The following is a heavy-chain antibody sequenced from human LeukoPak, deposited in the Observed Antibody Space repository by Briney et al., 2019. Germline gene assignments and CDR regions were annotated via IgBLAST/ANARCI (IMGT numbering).Heavy chain of an antibody. Sequence: GASVKVSCKASGYTFTGYYMHWVRQAPGQGLEWMGWINPNSGGTNYAQKFQGWVTMTRDTSISTAYMELSRLRSDDTAVYYCARGHLEYYDILTGFDYWGQGTLVTVSS. CDR1: GYTFTGYY. CDR3: ARGHLEYYDILTGFDY. CDR2: INPNSGGT. V-gene: IGHV1-2*04. J-gene: IGHJ4*02. D-gene: IGHD3-9*01.